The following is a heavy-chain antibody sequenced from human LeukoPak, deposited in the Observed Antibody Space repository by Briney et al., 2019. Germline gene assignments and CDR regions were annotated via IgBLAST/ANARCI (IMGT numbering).Heavy chain of an antibody. CDR1: GFSFTTYS. Sequence: GESLKISCKASGFSFTTYSIGWVRQMPGKGLEWMGIIYPGDSDTRYSPSFQGQVTISVDKSISTAYLQWSSLKASDTAIYYCARLPGRGYSYGPFDYWGQGTLVTVSS. CDR3: ARLPGRGYSYGPFDY. J-gene: IGHJ4*02. CDR2: IYPGDSDT. D-gene: IGHD5-18*01. V-gene: IGHV5-51*01.